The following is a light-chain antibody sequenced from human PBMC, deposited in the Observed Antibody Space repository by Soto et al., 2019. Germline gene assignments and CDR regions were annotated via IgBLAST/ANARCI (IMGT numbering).Light chain of an antibody. Sequence: QSVLTQPPSASGTPGQRVTISCSGSSSNIGSNTVNWYQQLPGTAPKLLIYSNNQRPSGVPDRFSGSKSGTSASLAISGLQSEDEADYYCAAWDDSLNGYVFGTGTQLTGL. V-gene: IGLV1-44*01. CDR1: SSNIGSNT. CDR2: SNN. CDR3: AAWDDSLNGYV. J-gene: IGLJ1*01.